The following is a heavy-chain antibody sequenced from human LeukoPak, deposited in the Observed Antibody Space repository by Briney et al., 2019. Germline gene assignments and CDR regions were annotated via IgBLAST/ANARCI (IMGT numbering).Heavy chain of an antibody. CDR3: ARELPGPRFFDY. J-gene: IGHJ4*02. Sequence: ASVKVSCKASGYTFTGYYMHWVRRAPGQGLEWMGWINPNSGGTNYAQKFQGRVTMTRDTPISTAYMELSRLRSDDTAVYYCARELPGPRFFDYWGQGTLVTVSS. CDR2: INPNSGGT. V-gene: IGHV1-2*02. CDR1: GYTFTGYY.